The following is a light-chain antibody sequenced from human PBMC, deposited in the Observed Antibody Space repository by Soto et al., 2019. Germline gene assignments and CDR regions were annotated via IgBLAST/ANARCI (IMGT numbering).Light chain of an antibody. CDR2: FAS. V-gene: IGKV1-39*01. Sequence: DIQMTQSPSSLSASVGDRVTITCRASQSIRTYLNWYQQKPGKAPKLLIDFASSLQSGVPSRFSGSGSGTDFTLTISSLQPADFATYYCQQTYNTPITFGGGTKVEIK. J-gene: IGKJ4*01. CDR1: QSIRTY. CDR3: QQTYNTPIT.